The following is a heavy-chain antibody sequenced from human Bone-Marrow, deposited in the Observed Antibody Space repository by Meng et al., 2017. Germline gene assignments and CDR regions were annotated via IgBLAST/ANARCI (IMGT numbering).Heavy chain of an antibody. Sequence: GESLKISCAASGFTFSSYNMHWVRQTPGEGLVWVSRINTDATITTYADSVKGRFTISRDNSKNTLYLQMNSLRAEDTAVYYCARDGYSYDPYYYYYGMDVWGQGTTVTVSS. V-gene: IGHV3-74*03. D-gene: IGHD5-18*01. CDR2: INTDATIT. CDR1: GFTFSSYN. J-gene: IGHJ6*02. CDR3: ARDGYSYDPYYYYYGMDV.